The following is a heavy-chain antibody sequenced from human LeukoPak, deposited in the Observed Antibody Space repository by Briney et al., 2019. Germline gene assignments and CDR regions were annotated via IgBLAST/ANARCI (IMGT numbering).Heavy chain of an antibody. V-gene: IGHV4-34*01. D-gene: IGHD5-12*01. J-gene: IGHJ4*02. CDR2: INHSGST. CDR3: ARVVGGYGSDY. Sequence: SETLSLTCAVYGGSFSDYYWSWIRQPPGKGLEWIGEINHSGSTNYNPSLKSRVTISVDTSKNQFSLKLSSVTAADTAVYYCARVVGGYGSDYWGQGTLVTVSS. CDR1: GGSFSDYY.